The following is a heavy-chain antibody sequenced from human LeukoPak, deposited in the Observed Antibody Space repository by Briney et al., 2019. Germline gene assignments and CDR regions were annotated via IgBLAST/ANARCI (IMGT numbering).Heavy chain of an antibody. J-gene: IGHJ4*02. CDR2: IYYSGST. V-gene: IGHV4-59*08. D-gene: IGHD3-22*01. CDR1: GGSISSYY. CDR3: ARLVHYDSSGYYPLSYFDY. Sequence: PSETLSLTCTVSGGSISSYYWSWIRQPPGKGLEWIGYIYYSGSTNYNPSLKSRVTISVDTSTNHFSLKLSSVTAADTAVYYCARLVHYDSSGYYPLSYFDYWGQGTLVTVSS.